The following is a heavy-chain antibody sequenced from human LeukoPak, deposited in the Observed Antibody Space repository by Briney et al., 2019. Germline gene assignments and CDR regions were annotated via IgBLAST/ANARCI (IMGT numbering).Heavy chain of an antibody. D-gene: IGHD3-3*01. Sequence: SSVKVSCKASGYTFTSYGISWVRQAPGQGLEWMGWISAYNGNTNYAQKLQGRVTMTTDTSTSTAYMELRSLRSDDTAVYYCARVNDFWSGNDAFDIWGQGTMVTVSS. CDR1: GYTFTSYG. CDR3: ARVNDFWSGNDAFDI. CDR2: ISAYNGNT. J-gene: IGHJ3*02. V-gene: IGHV1-18*01.